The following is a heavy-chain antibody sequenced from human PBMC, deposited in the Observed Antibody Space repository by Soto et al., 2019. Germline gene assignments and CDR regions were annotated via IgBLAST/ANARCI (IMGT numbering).Heavy chain of an antibody. CDR3: ARVGSGWYLD. D-gene: IGHD6-19*01. Sequence: EVQLVESGGGLVQPGGSLRLSCAASGFTFSSSWMHWVRHAPGKGLEWVSRIKRDGGSTTYADSVKGRFTISRDNAKNTLYLQMNSLRAEDTAVDYYARVGSGWYLDWGQGTLVTVSS. CDR1: GFTFSSSW. J-gene: IGHJ4*02. CDR2: IKRDGGST. V-gene: IGHV3-74*01.